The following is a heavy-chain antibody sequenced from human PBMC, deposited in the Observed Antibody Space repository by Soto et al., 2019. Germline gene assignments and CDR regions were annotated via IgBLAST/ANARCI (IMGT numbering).Heavy chain of an antibody. CDR3: ARVRYYYDSSGYQYYFDY. CDR2: INPSGGST. Sequence: ASVKVSCKASGYTFTSYYMHWVRQAPGQGLEWMGIINPSGGSTSYAQKFQGRVTMTRDTSTSTVYMELSSLRSEDTAVYYCARVRYYYDSSGYQYYFDYWGQGTTVTVSS. CDR1: GYTFTSYY. J-gene: IGHJ4*02. V-gene: IGHV1-46*01. D-gene: IGHD3-22*01.